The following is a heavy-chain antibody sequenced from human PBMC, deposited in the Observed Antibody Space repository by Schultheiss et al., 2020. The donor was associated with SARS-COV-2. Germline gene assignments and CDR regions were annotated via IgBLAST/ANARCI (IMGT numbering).Heavy chain of an antibody. CDR1: GFTFSDYY. CDR2: ISSSSSYI. CDR3: ARDNSPIPFYYDSSGYFYSRANAFDI. Sequence: GGSLRLSCAASGFTFSDYYMSWIRQAPGKGLEWVSSISSSSSYIYYADSVKGRFTISRDNAKNSLYLQMNSLRAEDTAVYYCARDNSPIPFYYDSSGYFYSRANAFDIWGQGTMVTVSS. V-gene: IGHV3-11*06. D-gene: IGHD3-22*01. J-gene: IGHJ3*02.